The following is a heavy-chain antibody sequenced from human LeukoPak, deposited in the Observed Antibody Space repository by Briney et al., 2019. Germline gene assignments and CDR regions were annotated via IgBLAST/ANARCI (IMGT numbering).Heavy chain of an antibody. CDR3: ARRGNIVVVPAASAVFDY. J-gene: IGHJ4*02. Sequence: GSLRLSCAASGFTFSSYGMSWVRQPPGKGLEWIGSIYYSGSTYYNPSLKSRVTISVDTSKNQFSLKLSSVTAADTAVYYCARRGNIVVVPAASAVFDYWGQGTLVTVSS. V-gene: IGHV4-39*01. CDR2: IYYSGST. D-gene: IGHD2-2*01. CDR1: GFTFSSYG.